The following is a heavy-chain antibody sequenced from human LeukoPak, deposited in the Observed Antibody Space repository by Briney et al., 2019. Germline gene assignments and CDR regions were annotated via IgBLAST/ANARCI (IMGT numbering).Heavy chain of an antibody. CDR2: IIPIFGTE. D-gene: IGHD3-10*01. Sequence: ASGKVSCKASGGTVSSYAISWVRQSPGQRREWMGGIIPIFGTENYAQKFQGRVTIPADESTSTAYMELSSLRSEDTAVYYCATTMVRGVTFDYWGQGTLVTVSS. CDR3: ATTMVRGVTFDY. J-gene: IGHJ4*02. CDR1: GGTVSSYA. V-gene: IGHV1-69*13.